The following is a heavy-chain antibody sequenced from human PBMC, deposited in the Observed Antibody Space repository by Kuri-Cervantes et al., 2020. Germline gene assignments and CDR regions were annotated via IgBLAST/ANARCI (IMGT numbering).Heavy chain of an antibody. J-gene: IGHJ5*02. CDR3: ARAGDIVGATRVWFDP. V-gene: IGHV3-30-3*01. Sequence: GESLKISCAASGFTFSSYAMHWVRQAPGKGLEWVAVISYDGSNKYYADSVKGRFTISRDNSKNTLYLQMNSLRAEDTAVYYCARAGDIVGATRVWFDPWGQGTLVTVAS. D-gene: IGHD1-26*01. CDR2: ISYDGSNK. CDR1: GFTFSSYA.